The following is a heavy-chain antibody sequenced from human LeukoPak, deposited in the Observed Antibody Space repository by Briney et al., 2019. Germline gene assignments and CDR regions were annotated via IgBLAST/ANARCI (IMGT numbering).Heavy chain of an antibody. Sequence: GASVKVSCKASGGTFSSYAISWVRQAPGQGLEWMGGIIPIFGTANYAQKFQGRVTITADKSTSTAYMELSSLRSGDTAVYYCARPDFWSGYDAFDIWGQGTMVTVSS. CDR1: GGTFSSYA. J-gene: IGHJ3*02. CDR2: IIPIFGTA. V-gene: IGHV1-69*06. D-gene: IGHD3-3*01. CDR3: ARPDFWSGYDAFDI.